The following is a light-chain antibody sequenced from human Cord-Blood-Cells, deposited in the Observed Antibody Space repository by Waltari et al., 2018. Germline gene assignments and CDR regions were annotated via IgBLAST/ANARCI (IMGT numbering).Light chain of an antibody. CDR1: SGTNVGIYR. J-gene: IGLJ3*02. V-gene: IGLV5-45*02. CDR3: MIWHSSAWV. Sequence: QAVLTHPSSLSASPGASASLTCTLPSGTNVGIYRDTWHQQKPGSPRQYLPRSKSDSDKPCGSGILSRCSGSKGASANAGMFLISGVQSEDEADYYCMIWHSSAWVFGGGTKLTVL. CDR2: SKSDSDK.